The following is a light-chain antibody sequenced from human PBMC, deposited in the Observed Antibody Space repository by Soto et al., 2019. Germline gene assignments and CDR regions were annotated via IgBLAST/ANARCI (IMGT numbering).Light chain of an antibody. J-gene: IGKJ1*01. CDR3: QQYGGAPPT. CDR2: GAS. V-gene: IGKV3-20*01. Sequence: EIVLTQSPGTLPLSPGERGTLSCRASENVRSGYLAWYQQKPGQAPRLLIYGASSRTTGTPDRFSGDGSGTDFTLTIGSLEPEDSAVYYCQQYGGAPPTFGQGTRVEI. CDR1: ENVRSGY.